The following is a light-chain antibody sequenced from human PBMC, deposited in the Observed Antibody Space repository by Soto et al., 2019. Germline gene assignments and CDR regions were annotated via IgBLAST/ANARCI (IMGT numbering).Light chain of an antibody. V-gene: IGLV1-40*01. Sequence: QSVLTQPPSVSGAPGQRVTISCTGSSSNIGAGYDVHWYQQLPGRAPKLLIYANSNRPSGVPDRFSGSRSGTSASLAITGLQPEDEADYSCQSYDSSLSRFYVFGTGTKLTVL. CDR1: SSNIGAGYD. J-gene: IGLJ1*01. CDR3: QSYDSSLSRFYV. CDR2: ANS.